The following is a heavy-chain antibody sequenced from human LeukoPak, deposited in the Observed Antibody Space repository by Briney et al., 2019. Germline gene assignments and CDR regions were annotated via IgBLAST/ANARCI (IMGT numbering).Heavy chain of an antibody. J-gene: IGHJ3*02. CDR1: GFTFSSDA. CDR3: AKPRDSIVGTTTPTRLATLDI. Sequence: GGSLRLSCAASGFTFSSDAMSWVRQAPGKGLEWVSAISTGGGSTYYADSVKGRFTISRDNPNNTLYLQMNNLRAEDTAVYYCAKPRDSIVGTTTPTRLATLDIWGQGTMVTVSS. D-gene: IGHD1-26*01. V-gene: IGHV3-23*01. CDR2: ISTGGGST.